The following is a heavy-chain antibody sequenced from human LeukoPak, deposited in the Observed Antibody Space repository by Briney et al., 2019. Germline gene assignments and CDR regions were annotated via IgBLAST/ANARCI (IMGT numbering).Heavy chain of an antibody. Sequence: SETLSLTCTVPGGSISSSSYYWGWIRQPPGKGLEWIGYIYYSGSTNYNPSLKSRVTISVDTFKNQFSLKLSSVTAADTAVYYCAGLPIVVVPAAPNYYYYYGMDVWGQGTTVTVSS. CDR3: AGLPIVVVPAAPNYYYYYGMDV. V-gene: IGHV4-61*05. CDR2: IYYSGST. D-gene: IGHD2-2*01. CDR1: GGSISSSSYY. J-gene: IGHJ6*02.